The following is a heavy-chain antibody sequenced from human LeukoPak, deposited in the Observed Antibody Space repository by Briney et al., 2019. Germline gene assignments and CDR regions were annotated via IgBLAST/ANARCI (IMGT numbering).Heavy chain of an antibody. CDR1: GFTFSSYG. J-gene: IGHJ1*01. Sequence: PGGTLRLSCAASGFTFSSYGMSWVRQAPGKGLEWVSAISGSGGSTYYADSVKGRFTISRDNSKNTLYLQMNSLRAEDTAVYYCAKDPEVLVPKYFQHWGQGTLVTVSS. D-gene: IGHD6-13*01. V-gene: IGHV3-23*01. CDR3: AKDPEVLVPKYFQH. CDR2: ISGSGGST.